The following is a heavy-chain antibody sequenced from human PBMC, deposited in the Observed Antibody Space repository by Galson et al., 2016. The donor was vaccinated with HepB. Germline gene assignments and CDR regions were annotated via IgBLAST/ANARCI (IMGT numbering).Heavy chain of an antibody. Sequence: SLRLSCAASGFTFKNYGMHWVRQTPDKGLEWVAFIWHDGSNEYYADSVKGRFTISRDNSKNTLYLQMNSLRAEDTAVYHCAKDPSSGWYKYYHGMDVWGQGTTVTVSS. D-gene: IGHD6-19*01. CDR2: IWHDGSNE. J-gene: IGHJ6*02. CDR3: AKDPSSGWYKYYHGMDV. V-gene: IGHV3-33*06. CDR1: GFTFKNYG.